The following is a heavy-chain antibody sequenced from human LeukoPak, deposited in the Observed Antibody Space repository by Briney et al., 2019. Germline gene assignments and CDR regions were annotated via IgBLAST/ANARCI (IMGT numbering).Heavy chain of an antibody. CDR1: GGSFSGYY. J-gene: IGHJ3*02. D-gene: IGHD2-2*01. V-gene: IGHV4-34*01. CDR2: INHSGST. CDR3: ARGLSCSSTSCQRDDAFDI. Sequence: PSETLSLTCAVYGGSFSGYYWSWIRQPPGKGLEWIGEINHSGSTNYNPSLKSRVTISVDTSKNQFSLKLSSVTAADTAVYYCARGLSCSSTSCQRDDAFDIWGLGTMVTVFS.